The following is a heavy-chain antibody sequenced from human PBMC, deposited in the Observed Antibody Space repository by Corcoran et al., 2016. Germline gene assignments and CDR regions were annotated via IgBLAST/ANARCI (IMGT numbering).Heavy chain of an antibody. Sequence: QVQLVQSGAEVKKPGSSVKVSCKASGGTFSSYAISWVRQAPGQGLEWMGGIIPIFGTANYAQKFQGRVTITADKSTSTAYMELSSLRSEDTAVYYCARVGYGATYFKYYFDYWGQGTLVTVSS. V-gene: IGHV1-69*06. CDR2: IIPIFGTA. J-gene: IGHJ4*02. D-gene: IGHD5-12*01. CDR3: ARVGYGATYFKYYFDY. CDR1: GGTFSSYA.